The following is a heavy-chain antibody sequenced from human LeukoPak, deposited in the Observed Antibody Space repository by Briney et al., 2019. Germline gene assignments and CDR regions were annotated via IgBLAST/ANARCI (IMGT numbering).Heavy chain of an antibody. D-gene: IGHD6-6*01. V-gene: IGHV1-2*02. CDR1: GYTFTGYY. CDR2: INPNSGGT. Sequence: WASVKVSCKASGYTFTGYYMHWVRQAPGQGLEWMGWINPNSGGTNYAQKFQGRVTMTRDTSISTAYMELSRLRSDDTAVYYCARDWRQLVPRGYYYYMDVWGKGTTVTVSS. J-gene: IGHJ6*03. CDR3: ARDWRQLVPRGYYYYMDV.